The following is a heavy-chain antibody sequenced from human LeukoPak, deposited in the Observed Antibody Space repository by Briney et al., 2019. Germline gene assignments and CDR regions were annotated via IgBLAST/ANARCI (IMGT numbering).Heavy chain of an antibody. CDR2: FDPEDGET. CDR3: ATDLTTVTTVDY. V-gene: IGHV1-24*01. D-gene: IGHD4-17*01. CDR1: GYTLTELS. J-gene: IGHJ4*02. Sequence: GASVKVSCKVSGYTLTELSMHWVRQAPGKGLEWMGGFDPEDGETIYAQQFQGRVTMTEDTSTDTAYMELSSLRSEDTAVYYCATDLTTVTTVDYWDQGTLVTVSS.